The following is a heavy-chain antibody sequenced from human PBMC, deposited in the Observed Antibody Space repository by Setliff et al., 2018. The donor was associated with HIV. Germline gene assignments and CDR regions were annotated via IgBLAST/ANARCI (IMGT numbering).Heavy chain of an antibody. J-gene: IGHJ6*03. D-gene: IGHD6-6*01. CDR3: ARDRERGQYSRSAVGGYYYYYMDV. Sequence: ASVKVSCKASGYTLTNYDINWVRQATGQGLEWMGWINPNSGGTNYAQNFQGRVTLTRDTSTSTVYMELSRLKSEDTAVYYCARDRERGQYSRSAVGGYYYYYMDVWGKGTTVTVSS. CDR2: INPNSGGT. V-gene: IGHV1-8*02. CDR1: GYTLTNYD.